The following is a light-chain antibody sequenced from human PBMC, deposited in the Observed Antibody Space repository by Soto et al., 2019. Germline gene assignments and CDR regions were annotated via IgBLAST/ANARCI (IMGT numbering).Light chain of an antibody. J-gene: IGKJ4*01. CDR3: QQLIYRLS. CDR1: QSVSNY. CDR2: DPS. Sequence: EIVLTQSPATLSLSPGERATLSCRASQSVSNYLAWYQQKPGQAPRLLIYDPSNRATGIPARFSGSGSGTDFTLTISTLEPEDFAVYYCQQLIYRLSFGGGTKVGIK. V-gene: IGKV3-11*01.